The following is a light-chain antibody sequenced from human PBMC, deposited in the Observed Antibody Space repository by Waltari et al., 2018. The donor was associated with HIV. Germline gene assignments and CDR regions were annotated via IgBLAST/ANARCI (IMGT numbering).Light chain of an antibody. CDR1: QSFSSSY. J-gene: IGKJ2*01. Sequence: ELVLTKSPGTLSLAPGDSATLSCRASQSFSSSYLAWYQQKPGQAPRLLIYGISSRVTGTPDRFSGSGSGTDFTLTISRLEPEDFAVYYCQQYGSSRYTFGQGTKLEIK. CDR2: GIS. CDR3: QQYGSSRYT. V-gene: IGKV3-20*01.